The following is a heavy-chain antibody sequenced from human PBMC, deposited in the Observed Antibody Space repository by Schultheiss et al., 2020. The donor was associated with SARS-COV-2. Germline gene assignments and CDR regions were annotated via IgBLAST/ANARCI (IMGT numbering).Heavy chain of an antibody. CDR2: MSYDGNNK. D-gene: IGHD1-26*01. V-gene: IGHV3-30*01. CDR3: ARDGTVGATFRSFDY. Sequence: GGSLRLSCAASGFTFSRYAMQWVRQAPGKGLEWVAVMSYDGNNKYYADSVKGRFTISRDNSKNTLYLQMNSLRVEDTAMYYCARDGTVGATFRSFDYWGQGTLVTVSS. J-gene: IGHJ4*02. CDR1: GFTFSRYA.